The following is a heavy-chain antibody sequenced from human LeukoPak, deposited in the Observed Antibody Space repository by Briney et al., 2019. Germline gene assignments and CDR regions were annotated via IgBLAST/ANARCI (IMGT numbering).Heavy chain of an antibody. CDR1: GYTLTNHY. D-gene: IGHD3-10*01. CDR3: ARYYYGSGNYRKFDY. Sequence: ASVKVSCKASGYTLTNHYMHWVRQAPGQGLEWMGQINPSGGSTTYAQKFQGRVNMTRDTSTSTVYMELSSLEPEDTAVYYCARYYYGSGNYRKFDYWGQGTLVTVSS. V-gene: IGHV1-46*01. J-gene: IGHJ4*02. CDR2: INPSGGST.